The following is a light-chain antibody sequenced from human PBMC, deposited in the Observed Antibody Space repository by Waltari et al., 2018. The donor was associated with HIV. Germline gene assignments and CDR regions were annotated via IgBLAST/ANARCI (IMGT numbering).Light chain of an antibody. CDR1: RNDVGRYKS. CDR2: EVT. V-gene: IGLV2-8*01. CDR3: SSFAGTNVLV. Sequence: QSALPPPPSASGSPGQSVTISCSGTRNDVGRYKSVSWYQQHPGQAPKLIIYEVTKRPSGVPDRFSGSKSGNTASLTVSGLQTEDEADYYCSSFAGTNVLVFGGGTKLTVL. J-gene: IGLJ2*01.